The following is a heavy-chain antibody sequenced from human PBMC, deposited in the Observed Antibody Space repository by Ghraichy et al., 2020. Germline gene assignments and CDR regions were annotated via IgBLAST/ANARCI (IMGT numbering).Heavy chain of an antibody. CDR1: GGSISSYY. V-gene: IGHV4-59*01. CDR2: IYYSGST. J-gene: IGHJ6*03. CDR3: ARDLGRGYSGYVQAHYYYMDV. D-gene: IGHD5-12*01. Sequence: SETLSLTCTVSGGSISSYYWSWIRQPPGKGLEWIGYIYYSGSTNYNPSLKSRVTISVDTSKNQFPLKLSSVTAADTAVYYCARDLGRGYSGYVQAHYYYMDVWGKGTTVTVSS.